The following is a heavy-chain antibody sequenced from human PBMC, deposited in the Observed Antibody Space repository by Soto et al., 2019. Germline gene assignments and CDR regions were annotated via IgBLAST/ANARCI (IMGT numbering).Heavy chain of an antibody. CDR3: ARAVAAAGYPGDY. J-gene: IGHJ4*02. CDR1: GFTFSSYW. Sequence: GGSLRLSCAASGFTFSSYWMHWVRQAPGKGLVWVSRINSDGSSTSYADSVKGRFTISRDNAKNTLYLQMNSLRAEDTAVYYCARAVAAAGYPGDYWGQGTLVTVSS. CDR2: INSDGSST. V-gene: IGHV3-74*01. D-gene: IGHD6-13*01.